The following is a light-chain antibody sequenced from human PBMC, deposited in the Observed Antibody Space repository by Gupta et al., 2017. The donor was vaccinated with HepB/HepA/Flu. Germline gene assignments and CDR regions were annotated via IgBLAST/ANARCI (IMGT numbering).Light chain of an antibody. CDR1: QIFTTN. V-gene: IGKV3-15*01. J-gene: IGKJ3*01. CDR3: QQYDNWPLT. CDR2: GAS. Sequence: ETVLTQSPATLSVSPGERATLSCRASQIFTTNLAWYQQKPGQAPRLLIYGASTRATGIPVRFSGGGSGTEFTLTISSLQSEDSAIYYCQQYDNWPLTFGPGTKVDIK.